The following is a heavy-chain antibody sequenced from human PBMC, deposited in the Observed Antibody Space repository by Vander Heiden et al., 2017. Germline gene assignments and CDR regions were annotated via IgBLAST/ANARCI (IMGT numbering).Heavy chain of an antibody. J-gene: IGHJ4*02. V-gene: IGHV3-74*03. D-gene: IGHD2-15*01. Sequence: EVQLVESGGGLVQPGGSLRLPCVAYGLILNSCWMHVVRQVPGKGLVWVSRINGDGTSIAYADSVEGRFTISRDNAKNTLYLQMNSLRADDTAVYYCGSQGYCTGGTCQGYWGQGTLVTVSS. CDR2: INGDGTSI. CDR3: GSQGYCTGGTCQGY. CDR1: GLILNSCW.